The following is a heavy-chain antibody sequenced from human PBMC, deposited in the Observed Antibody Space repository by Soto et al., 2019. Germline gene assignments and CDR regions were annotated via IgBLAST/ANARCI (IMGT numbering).Heavy chain of an antibody. Sequence: SETLSLTCTVSGGSISHHYWSWIRQPAGTRLEWIGRMYVTGTTNYNPSLKNRVSMSIDTSKNQFSLKLSSVTAADTAVYYCARDGGYTGYEEGNPFDIWGQGTMVTVSS. CDR1: GGSISHHY. CDR2: MYVTGTT. D-gene: IGHD5-12*01. CDR3: ARDGGYTGYEEGNPFDI. J-gene: IGHJ3*02. V-gene: IGHV4-4*07.